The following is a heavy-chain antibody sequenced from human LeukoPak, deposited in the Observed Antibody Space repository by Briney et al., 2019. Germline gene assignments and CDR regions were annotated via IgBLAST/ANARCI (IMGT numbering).Heavy chain of an antibody. CDR1: GFTFSSYA. Sequence: PTGGSLRLSCAASGFTFSSYAMSWVRQAPGKGLEWVSAISGSGGSTYYADSVKGRFTISRDNSKNTLYLQMNSLRAEDTAVYYCAKDMRWLQFFPVFDYWGQGTLVTVSS. CDR2: ISGSGGST. J-gene: IGHJ4*02. V-gene: IGHV3-23*01. D-gene: IGHD5-12*01. CDR3: AKDMRWLQFFPVFDY.